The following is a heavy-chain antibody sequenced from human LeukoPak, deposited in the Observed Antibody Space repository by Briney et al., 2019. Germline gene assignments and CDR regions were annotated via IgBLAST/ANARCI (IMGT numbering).Heavy chain of an antibody. D-gene: IGHD3-3*01. CDR1: GFTFSDYT. V-gene: IGHV3-48*01. J-gene: IGHJ4*02. CDR3: ARSWSGYYLFDC. CDR2: ISSSSSTI. Sequence: GGSLRLSCAASGFTFSDYTMNWVRQAPGKGLEWVSYISSSSSTIYHADSVQGRFTTSRDNAKNSLYLQLNSLRAEDTAVYYCARSWSGYYLFDCWGQGTLVTVSS.